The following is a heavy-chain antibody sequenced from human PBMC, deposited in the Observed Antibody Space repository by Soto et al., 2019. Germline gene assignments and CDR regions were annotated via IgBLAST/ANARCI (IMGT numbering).Heavy chain of an antibody. D-gene: IGHD2-2*01. J-gene: IGHJ6*02. V-gene: IGHV3-13*05. CDR2: IGTAGDP. CDR1: GFILSGYD. CDR3: ARAGYASSGYYFYCLDV. Sequence: QTWGSRRRSCVASGFILSGYDMHWVRQATGELLEWVSAIGTAGDPYYSGSVKGRFTISRGNAENSVYRQMNSRRAGDTAVYYCARAGYASSGYYFYCLDVWGRGTRVTASS.